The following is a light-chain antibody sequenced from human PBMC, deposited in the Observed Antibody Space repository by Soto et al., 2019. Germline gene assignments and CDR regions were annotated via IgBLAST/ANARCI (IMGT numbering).Light chain of an antibody. CDR1: QSISSY. V-gene: IGKV3-11*01. Sequence: EIVLTQSPATLSLSPGERATLSCRARQSISSYLAWYQQKPGQAPRLLIYDASNRATGIPARFSGSGSGTDFTLTISGLEPEDFAVYYCHQRSSWPRTFGQGTNLEIK. CDR3: HQRSSWPRT. J-gene: IGKJ2*01. CDR2: DAS.